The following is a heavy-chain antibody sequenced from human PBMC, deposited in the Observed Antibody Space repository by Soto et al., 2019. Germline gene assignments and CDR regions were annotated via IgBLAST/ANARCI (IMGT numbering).Heavy chain of an antibody. J-gene: IGHJ6*02. CDR3: AKVLRQQHLVRMDV. CDR1: GFTLSSYG. V-gene: IGHV3-30*18. Sequence: QVQLVESGGGVVQLGRSRRLSCAASGFTLSSYGMHWVRQAPGKGLEGWAVISYDGSNKYYADSVKGLFTISRDNSKNTLYLQMISLRAEDTAVYYCAKVLRQQHLVRMDVWGQGTTVTVSS. CDR2: ISYDGSNK. D-gene: IGHD6-13*01.